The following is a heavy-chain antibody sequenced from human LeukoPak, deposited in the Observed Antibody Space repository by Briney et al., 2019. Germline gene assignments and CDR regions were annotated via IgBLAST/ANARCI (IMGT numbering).Heavy chain of an antibody. CDR3: ARGRGVKASDIVVVPAASYYYGMDV. CDR1: GGSISSYY. J-gene: IGHJ6*02. Sequence: PSETLSLTCTVSGGSISSYYWSWIRQPPGKGLEWIGYIYYSGSTNYNPSLKSRVTISVDTSKNQFSLKLSSVTAADTAVYYCARGRGVKASDIVVVPAASYYYGMDVWGQGTTVTVSS. CDR2: IYYSGST. V-gene: IGHV4-59*01. D-gene: IGHD2-2*01.